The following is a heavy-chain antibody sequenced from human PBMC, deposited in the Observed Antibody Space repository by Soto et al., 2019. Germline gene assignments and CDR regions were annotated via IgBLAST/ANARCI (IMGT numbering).Heavy chain of an antibody. V-gene: IGHV3-23*01. Sequence: EVQLLESGGVLVQPGGSLRLSCAASGFTFSNYAMTWVRQAPGKGLEWVSAINGDGGGNGGSTYYADSVKGRFTISRDNSRNTLYLHMNNLRVEDTAVYYCAKRPLAWYLGLDYWGQGALVTVSS. CDR2: INGDGGGNGGST. D-gene: IGHD6-13*01. CDR1: GFTFSNYA. CDR3: AKRPLAWYLGLDY. J-gene: IGHJ4*02.